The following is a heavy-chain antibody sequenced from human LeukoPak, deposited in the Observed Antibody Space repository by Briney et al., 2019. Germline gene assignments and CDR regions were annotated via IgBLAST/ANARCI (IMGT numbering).Heavy chain of an antibody. V-gene: IGHV3-23*01. Sequence: PGGSLRLSCAASGFTFSTYAMSWVRQAPGKGLEWVSAISSGSRVNTFYSDSVRGRFTISRDNSKNTLYLQMNSLRAEDTAVYYCAKDLTHYYGSGSHDYWGQGTLVTVSS. CDR1: GFTFSTYA. CDR2: ISSGSRVNT. J-gene: IGHJ4*02. CDR3: AKDLTHYYGSGSHDY. D-gene: IGHD3-10*01.